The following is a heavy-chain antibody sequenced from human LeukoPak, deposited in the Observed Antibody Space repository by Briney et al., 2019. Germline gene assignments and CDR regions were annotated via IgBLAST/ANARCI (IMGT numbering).Heavy chain of an antibody. CDR3: ARVDLLSGYSSSWYGAFDI. D-gene: IGHD6-13*01. Sequence: PSETLSLTCTVSGDSISSSNYYWGWIRQPPGKGLEWIGSVHYSGSTYYNPSLKSRVTISVDTSKNQFSLKLSSVTAADTAVYYCARVDLLSGYSSSWYGAFDIWGQGTMVTVSS. V-gene: IGHV4-39*07. CDR2: VHYSGST. CDR1: GDSISSSNYY. J-gene: IGHJ3*02.